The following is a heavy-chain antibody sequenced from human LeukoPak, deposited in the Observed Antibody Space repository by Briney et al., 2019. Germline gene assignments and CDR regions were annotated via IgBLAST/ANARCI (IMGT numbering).Heavy chain of an antibody. V-gene: IGHV4-31*03. D-gene: IGHD1-26*01. Sequence: SETLSLTCTVSGGSISSGGYYWSRIRQHPGKGLEWNGYIYYSGSTYYNPSLKSRVIISVDTSKNQFSLKLSSVTAADTAVYYCARSVVGSYYFDYWGQGTLVTVSS. CDR2: IYYSGST. CDR3: ARSVVGSYYFDY. CDR1: GGSISSGGYY. J-gene: IGHJ4*02.